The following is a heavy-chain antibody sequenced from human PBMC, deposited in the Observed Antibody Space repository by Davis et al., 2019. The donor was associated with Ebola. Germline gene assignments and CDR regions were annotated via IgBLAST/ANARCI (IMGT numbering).Heavy chain of an antibody. J-gene: IGHJ6*03. CDR1: GFTFSSYG. V-gene: IGHV3-30*19. Sequence: GESLKISCAASGFTFSSYGMHWVRQAPGKGLEWVAVISYDGSNKYYADSVKGRFTISRDNSKSTLFLQMNSLRAEDTAVYYCARDWVDCSSTSCYQGAYYYYYYMDVWGKGTTVTVSS. CDR3: ARDWVDCSSTSCYQGAYYYYYYMDV. CDR2: ISYDGSNK. D-gene: IGHD2-2*01.